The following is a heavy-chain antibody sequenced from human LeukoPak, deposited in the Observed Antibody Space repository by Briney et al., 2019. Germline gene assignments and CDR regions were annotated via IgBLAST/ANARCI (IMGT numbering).Heavy chain of an antibody. J-gene: IGHJ3*02. V-gene: IGHV4-39*01. D-gene: IGHD4-11*01. CDR3: ARHPDHDYSNDGAFDI. Sequence: SETLSLTCTVSGGSISSSSYYWGWIRQPPGKGLEWIGSIYYSGSTYYNPSLKSRVTISVDTSKNQFSLKLSSVTAADTAVYYCARHPDHDYSNDGAFDIRGQGTMVTVSS. CDR1: GGSISSSSYY. CDR2: IYYSGST.